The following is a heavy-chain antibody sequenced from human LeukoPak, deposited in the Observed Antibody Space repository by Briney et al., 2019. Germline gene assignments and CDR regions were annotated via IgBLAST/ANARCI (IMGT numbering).Heavy chain of an antibody. Sequence: GGSLRLSCAASGFTFYTYSINWVRQAPGKGPEGVASINSGSSYISYTDSVKGRFTISRDNTEKSICLQMNYLRVEDTALYYCVRASGAAALDFWGQGTLVTVTS. CDR3: VRASGAAALDF. J-gene: IGHJ4*02. CDR2: INSGSSYI. D-gene: IGHD6-13*01. V-gene: IGHV3-21*01. CDR1: GFTFYTYS.